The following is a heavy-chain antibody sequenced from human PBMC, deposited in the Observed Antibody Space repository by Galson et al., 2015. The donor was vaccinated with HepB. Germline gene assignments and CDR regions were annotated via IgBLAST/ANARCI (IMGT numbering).Heavy chain of an antibody. CDR2: MNPNSGNT. J-gene: IGHJ4*02. CDR1: GYIFANYD. V-gene: IGHV1-8*01. CDR3: VREDMGSGSVTYFDS. Sequence: SVKVSCKASGYIFANYDINWVRQAPGQGLEWMGWMNPNSGNTGYSQKFQGRVTMTRSTSINTAYTELSSLRSEDTAVYYCVREDMGSGSVTYFDSWGQGTLITVSS. D-gene: IGHD3-10*01.